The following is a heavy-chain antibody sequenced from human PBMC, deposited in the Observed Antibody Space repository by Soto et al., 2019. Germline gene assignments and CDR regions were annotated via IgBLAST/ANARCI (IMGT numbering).Heavy chain of an antibody. CDR2: ISYDGSDK. J-gene: IGHJ6*02. V-gene: IGHV3-30*18. CDR3: AKAPGRGDHVGMDV. Sequence: GSLRLSCAVSGFTFSNYAMHWARQAPGKGLEWVAVISYDGSDKNYADSGKGRFTISRDNSKNTLYLQLNSLRAEDTALYYCAKAPGRGDHVGMDVWGLGTTVTVSS. D-gene: IGHD4-17*01. CDR1: GFTFSNYA.